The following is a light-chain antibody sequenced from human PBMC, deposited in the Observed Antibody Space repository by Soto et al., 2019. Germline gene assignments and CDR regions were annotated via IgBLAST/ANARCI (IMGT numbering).Light chain of an antibody. CDR2: DAS. CDR3: QQFYNYPRT. CDR1: QDISNY. V-gene: IGKV1-33*01. J-gene: IGKJ1*01. Sequence: DIQMTQSPSSLSASVGDRVTITCQASQDISNYLNWYQQIPGKAPKXLIYDASTLQTGVPSRFSGSGSGTDFTLTISYLQSEDFGTYYCQQFYNYPRTFGQGTKVDIK.